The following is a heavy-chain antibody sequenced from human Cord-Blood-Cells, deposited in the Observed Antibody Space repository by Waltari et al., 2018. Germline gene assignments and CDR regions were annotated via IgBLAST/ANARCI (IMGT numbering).Heavy chain of an antibody. CDR2: ISSSSCYI. V-gene: IGHV3-21*01. J-gene: IGHJ3*02. CDR1: GFTFSSYR. D-gene: IGHD5-18*01. Sequence: EVQLVESGGGLVKPGGSLRLSCAASGFTFSSYRIIWVRQTPVKGVEWVSAISSSSCYIYYADSVKGRFTIARDNAKNSLYLQMNSLRAEDTAVYYCARDGYGYAFDIWGQGTMVTVSS. CDR3: ARDGYGYAFDI.